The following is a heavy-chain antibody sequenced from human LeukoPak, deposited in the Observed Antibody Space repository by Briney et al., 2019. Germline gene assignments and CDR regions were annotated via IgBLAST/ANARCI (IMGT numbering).Heavy chain of an antibody. V-gene: IGHV3-11*05. Sequence: GGSLRLSCAASGFTFSDYYMSWIRQAPGKGLEWVSYISSSSSYTNYADSVKGRFTISRDNAKNSLYMQMNSLRAEDTAVYYCAREGSYGSGSYVAGFWGQGTLVTVSS. CDR1: GFTFSDYY. D-gene: IGHD3-10*01. CDR3: AREGSYGSGSYVAGF. J-gene: IGHJ4*02. CDR2: ISSSSSYT.